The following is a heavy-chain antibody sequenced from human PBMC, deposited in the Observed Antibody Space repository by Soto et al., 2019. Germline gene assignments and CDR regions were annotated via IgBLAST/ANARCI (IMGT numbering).Heavy chain of an antibody. D-gene: IGHD3-3*01. V-gene: IGHV4-4*07. J-gene: IGHJ4*02. Sequence: TSETLSLTCTVSGGSISSYYWSWIRQPAGKGLEWIGRIYTSGSTNYNPSLKSRVTMSVDTSKNQFSLKLSSVTAADTAVYYCAREGEGYDFWSGYYTCYFDYWGQGTLVTVSS. CDR1: GGSISSYY. CDR2: IYTSGST. CDR3: AREGEGYDFWSGYYTCYFDY.